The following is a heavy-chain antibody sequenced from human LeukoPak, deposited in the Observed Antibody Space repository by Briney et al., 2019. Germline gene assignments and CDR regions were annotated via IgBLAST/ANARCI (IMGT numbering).Heavy chain of an antibody. J-gene: IGHJ4*02. CDR3: AREMVAGTFDS. V-gene: IGHV3-15*01. D-gene: IGHD6-19*01. CDR2: IKRKIDGETI. CDR1: GFTFSNAW. Sequence: GGSLRLSCAASGFTFSNAWMTWVRQAPGKGLEWIGLIKRKIDGETIEYAGPVKGRFIISRDDSRNTAYLQMNSLRAEDTAAYYCAREMVAGTFDSWGQGALVTVSS.